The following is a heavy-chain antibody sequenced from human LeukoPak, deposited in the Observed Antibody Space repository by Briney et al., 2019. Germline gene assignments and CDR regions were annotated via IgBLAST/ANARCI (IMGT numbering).Heavy chain of an antibody. CDR1: GFTFNKYW. J-gene: IGHJ4*01. V-gene: IGHV3-7*01. D-gene: IGHD6-19*01. CDR2: VNQDGSQK. Sequence: GGSLRLSCSASGFTFNKYWMSWIRQLPGQGLEWVANVNQDGSQKYYVDSVKGRFTNSRDNARNLLYLQMNSLRDEDTAVYYCVRDVSSGWAFDYWGHGTLATVSS. CDR3: VRDVSSGWAFDY.